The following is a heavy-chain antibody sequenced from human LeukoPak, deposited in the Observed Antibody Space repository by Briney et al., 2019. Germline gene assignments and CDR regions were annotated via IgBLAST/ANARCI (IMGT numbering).Heavy chain of an antibody. J-gene: IGHJ4*02. CDR1: GYSFTSYW. D-gene: IGHD2-2*01. CDR3: ARLDGRYCSSTSCYYFDY. V-gene: IGHV5-51*01. CDR2: IYPGDSDT. Sequence: GESLKISCKGSGYSFTSYWIGWVRQMPGKGLEWMGTIYPGDSDTRYSPSFQGQVTISADKSISTAYLQWSSLKASDTAMYYCARLDGRYCSSTSCYYFDYWGQGTLVTVSS.